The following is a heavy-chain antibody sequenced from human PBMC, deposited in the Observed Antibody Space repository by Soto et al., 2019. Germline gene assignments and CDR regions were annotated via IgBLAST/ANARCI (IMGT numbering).Heavy chain of an antibody. J-gene: IGHJ3*02. V-gene: IGHV1-2*04. CDR2: INPNSGGT. CDR1: GYTFTSYD. CDR3: AGRYTSDAFDI. Sequence: ASVKVSCKASGYTFTSYDINWVRQAPGQGLEWMGWINPNSGGTKYAQKFQGWVTMTRDMSISTAYMELSRLRSDDTAVYYCAGRYTSDAFDIWGQGTMVTVSS. D-gene: IGHD3-9*01.